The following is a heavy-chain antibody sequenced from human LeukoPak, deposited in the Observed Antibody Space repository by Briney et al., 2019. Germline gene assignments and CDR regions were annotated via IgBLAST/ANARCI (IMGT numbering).Heavy chain of an antibody. V-gene: IGHV4-34*01. Sequence: SETLSLTCAVYGGSFSGYYWSWIRQPPGKGLEWIGEINHSGSTNYNPSFKSRVTISVDTSKNQFSLKLSSVTAADTAVYYCAREKDSSSWYRGLSDWGQGTLVTVSS. CDR1: GGSFSGYY. J-gene: IGHJ4*02. CDR3: AREKDSSSWYRGLSD. D-gene: IGHD6-13*01. CDR2: INHSGST.